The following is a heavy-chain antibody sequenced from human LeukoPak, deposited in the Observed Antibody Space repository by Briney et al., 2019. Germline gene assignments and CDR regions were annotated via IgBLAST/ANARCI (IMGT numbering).Heavy chain of an antibody. CDR3: ARDQGIFDY. J-gene: IGHJ4*02. CDR2: ISSSSKTI. CDR1: GFTFSSYS. V-gene: IGHV3-48*02. Sequence: GGSLRLSSAASGFTFSSYSMNWVRQAPGKGLEWVSYISSSSKTIYYADSVKGRFTISRDNAKNSPYLQMNSLRDEDSAVYYCARDQGIFDYWGQGTLVTVSS.